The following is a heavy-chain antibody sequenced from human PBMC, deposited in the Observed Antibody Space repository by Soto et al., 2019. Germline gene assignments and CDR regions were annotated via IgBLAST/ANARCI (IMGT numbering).Heavy chain of an antibody. Sequence: QVQLVQSGTEVKKPGASVNVSCKASGYTFTTHYMHWVRQAPGQGLEWMGIINPSGGRTTYALKFQGRVTMSSDTSTNTVYMELTSLRSEDTAIYFCARAGENYGSGTFSPPLRYYVNSWGQGTLVTVSS. J-gene: IGHJ4*02. CDR2: INPSGGRT. CDR3: ARAGENYGSGTFSPPLRYYVNS. D-gene: IGHD3-10*01. CDR1: GYTFTTHY. V-gene: IGHV1-46*01.